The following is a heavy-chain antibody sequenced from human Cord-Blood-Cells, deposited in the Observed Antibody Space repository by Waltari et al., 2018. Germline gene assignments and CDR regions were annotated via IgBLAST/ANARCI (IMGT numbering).Heavy chain of an antibody. D-gene: IGHD3-9*01. CDR2: IYSGGST. J-gene: IGHJ3*02. V-gene: IGHV3-53*01. CDR3: ARDPTGYDAFDI. Sequence: EVQLVEPGGGLIQPGGSLSISCAASWFTVSRTSMRGVRQAPGKGLEWVSVIYSGGSTYYADSVKGRFTISRDNSKNTLYLQMNSLRAEDTAVYYCARDPTGYDAFDIWGQGTMVTVFS. CDR1: WFTVSRTS.